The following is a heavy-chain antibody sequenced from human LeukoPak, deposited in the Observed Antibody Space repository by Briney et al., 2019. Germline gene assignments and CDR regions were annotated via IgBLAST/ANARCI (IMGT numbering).Heavy chain of an antibody. V-gene: IGHV3-48*04. CDR3: ARIRGYYCDY. Sequence: GESLKISCKGSGYSFTSYWIGWVRQAPGKGLEWISYISSSGDTKYYADSVKGRFTISRDNAKNSLYLQMNSLRGEDAAVYYCARIRGYYCDYWGQGTPVTVSS. CDR1: GYSFTSYW. J-gene: IGHJ4*02. CDR2: ISSSGDTK.